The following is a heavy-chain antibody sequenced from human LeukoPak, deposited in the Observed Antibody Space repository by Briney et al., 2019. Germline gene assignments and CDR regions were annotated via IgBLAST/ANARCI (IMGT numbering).Heavy chain of an antibody. CDR3: AKKREWFGESLSEYYFDY. CDR2: ISGSGGST. CDR1: GFTFSSYA. D-gene: IGHD3-10*01. Sequence: GGSLRLSCAASGFTFSSYAMSWVRQAPGKGLEWVSAISGSGGSTYYADSVKGRFTISRDNSKNTLYLQMNSLRAEDTAVYYCAKKREWFGESLSEYYFDYWGQGTLVTVSS. V-gene: IGHV3-23*01. J-gene: IGHJ4*02.